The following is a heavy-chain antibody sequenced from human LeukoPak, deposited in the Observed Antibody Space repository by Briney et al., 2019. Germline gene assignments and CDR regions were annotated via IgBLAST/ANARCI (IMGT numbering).Heavy chain of an antibody. D-gene: IGHD5-18*01. CDR1: GFTFSSYG. Sequence: GGSLRLSCAASGFTFSSYGMQWVRQGPGKGVEGVSVISYDVSNKSYPDSVKRRFTLSRDNSNNPLYLQMNRLRAEHTAVYYCAKAGGYPHFDYWGQGTLVTVSS. J-gene: IGHJ4*02. CDR2: ISYDVSNK. CDR3: AKAGGYPHFDY. V-gene: IGHV3-30*18.